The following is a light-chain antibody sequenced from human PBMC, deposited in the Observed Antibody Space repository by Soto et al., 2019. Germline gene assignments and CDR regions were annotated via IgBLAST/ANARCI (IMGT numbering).Light chain of an antibody. CDR2: DAS. Sequence: DIQMTQSPSSLSASVGDRVTITCQASQDISNYLNWYQQKPGKALKLLLYDASNLETGVPSRFSGSGSGTDFTFTISSLQPEDIATYYCQQYDNLPPVFGPGTKVDIK. CDR1: QDISNY. V-gene: IGKV1-33*01. CDR3: QQYDNLPPV. J-gene: IGKJ3*01.